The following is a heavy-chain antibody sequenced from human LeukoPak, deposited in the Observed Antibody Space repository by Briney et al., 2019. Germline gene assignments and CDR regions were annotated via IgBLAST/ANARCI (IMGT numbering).Heavy chain of an antibody. D-gene: IGHD1-26*01. V-gene: IGHV3-74*01. CDR2: INTDGDIT. CDR3: ARDFPPSGSYFPYYMDV. CDR1: GFTFSNYW. J-gene: IGHJ6*03. Sequence: RSGGSLRLSCAASGFTFSNYWMHWVRQAPGKGLVWVSRINTDGDITSYVDSVKGRFTISRDNSKNTLYLQMNSLRAEDTAVYYCARDFPPSGSYFPYYMDVWGKGTTVTISS.